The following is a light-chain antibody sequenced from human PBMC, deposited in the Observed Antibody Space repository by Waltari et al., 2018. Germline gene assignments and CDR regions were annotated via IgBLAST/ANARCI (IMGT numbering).Light chain of an antibody. V-gene: IGLV2-23*02. CDR1: SSAIGSYDL. Sequence: SALTQPASVSASPGQSITISCTGSSSAIGSYDLVAWYQQHPGKAPPLLIYEVDKRPSGVSYRFSGSKSGNAASLTVSGLQPEDEGHYFCSSYTYGGPWVFGGGTLLTVL. CDR3: SSYTYGGPWV. J-gene: IGLJ2*01. CDR2: EVD.